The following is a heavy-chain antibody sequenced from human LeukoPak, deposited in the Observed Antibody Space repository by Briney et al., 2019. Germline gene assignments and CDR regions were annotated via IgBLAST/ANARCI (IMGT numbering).Heavy chain of an antibody. D-gene: IGHD6-19*01. V-gene: IGHV3-48*01. CDR1: GFTFSSYS. CDR2: ISSSSSTI. J-gene: IGHJ5*02. CDR3: ARGWAVAGNPNWFDP. Sequence: GGSLRLSCAASGFTFSSYSMNWVRQAPGKGLEWVSYISSSSSTIYYADSVKGRFTISRDNAKNTLYLQMNSLRAEDTAVYYCARGWAVAGNPNWFDPWGQGTLVTVSS.